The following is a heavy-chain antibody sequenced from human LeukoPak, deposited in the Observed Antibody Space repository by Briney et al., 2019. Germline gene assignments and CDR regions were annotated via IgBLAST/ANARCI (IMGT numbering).Heavy chain of an antibody. D-gene: IGHD3-9*01. CDR1: GGTFSSYA. CDR2: IIPIFGTA. J-gene: IGHJ5*02. Sequence: SVKVSCKASGGTFSSYAISWVRQAPGQGLEWMGGIIPIFGTANYAQKFQGRVTITADESTSTAYMELSSLRSEDTAVYYCASAYYDIPWWFDPWGQGTLVTVSS. V-gene: IGHV1-69*13. CDR3: ASAYYDIPWWFDP.